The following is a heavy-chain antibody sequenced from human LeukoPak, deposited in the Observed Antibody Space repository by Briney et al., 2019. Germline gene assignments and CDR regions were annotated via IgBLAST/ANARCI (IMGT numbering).Heavy chain of an antibody. Sequence: PGGSLRLSCAASGFIFSDSYMIWIRQAPGRGLEWVSYISSSGNTIYSADSVTGRFTISRDNAKNSLYLQMNSLRVEDTAVYYCADLHYFASRYWGQGTLVTVSS. CDR2: ISSSGNTI. D-gene: IGHD3-10*01. CDR3: ADLHYFASRY. V-gene: IGHV3-11*01. CDR1: GFIFSDSY. J-gene: IGHJ4*02.